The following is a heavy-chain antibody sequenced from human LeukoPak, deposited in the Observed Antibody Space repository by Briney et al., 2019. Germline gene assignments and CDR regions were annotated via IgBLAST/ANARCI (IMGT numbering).Heavy chain of an antibody. CDR2: ISYDGSNK. CDR3: AKTPLVGPEVYFDY. J-gene: IGHJ4*02. V-gene: IGHV3-30*18. D-gene: IGHD1-14*01. CDR1: GFTFSSYD. Sequence: GGSLRLSCAASGFTFSSYDMHWVRQAPGKGLEWVAVISYDGSNKYYADSVKGRFTISRDNSKNTLYLQMNSLRAEDTAVYYCAKTPLVGPEVYFDYWGQGTLVTVSS.